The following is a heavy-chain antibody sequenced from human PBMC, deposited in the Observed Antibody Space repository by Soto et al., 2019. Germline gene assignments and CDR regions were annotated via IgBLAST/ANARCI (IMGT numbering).Heavy chain of an antibody. CDR3: ARGHGMDV. CDR2: ISSSSSII. V-gene: IGHV3-48*02. J-gene: IGHJ6*02. CDR1: GFTFSTYG. Sequence: EVQLVESGGDLVQPGGSLRLSCAASGFTFSTYGMNWVRQAPGKAPEWVSHISSSSSIIYYADSLKGRFTISRDNAKDSLYLQMNSLKEEDTAVYYCARGHGMDVWGQGTTVTVSS.